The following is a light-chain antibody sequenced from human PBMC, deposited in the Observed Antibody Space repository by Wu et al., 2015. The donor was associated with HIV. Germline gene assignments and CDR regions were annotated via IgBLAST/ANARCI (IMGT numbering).Light chain of an antibody. Sequence: EIVLTQSPGTLSLSPGERATLSCRASQSVNTNYLAWYQVKPGQAPRLLIYDASSRASDIPDRFSGSGSGTDFTLTISRLEPEDFAVYYCHQYGSLLTFGGGTKVEMK. CDR2: DAS. CDR1: QSVNTNY. CDR3: HQYGSLLT. J-gene: IGKJ4*01. V-gene: IGKV3-20*01.